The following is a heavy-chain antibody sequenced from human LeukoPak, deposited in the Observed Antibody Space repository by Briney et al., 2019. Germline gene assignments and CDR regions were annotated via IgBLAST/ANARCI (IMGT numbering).Heavy chain of an antibody. CDR3: AREKGSSSTPNGIDY. D-gene: IGHD6-6*01. Sequence: PSETLSLTCTVSGGSISSSSYYWGWIRQPPGKGLEWIGSIYYSGSTYYNPSLKSRVTISVDTSKNQFSLKLSSVTAADTAVYYCAREKGSSSTPNGIDYWGQGTLVTVSS. J-gene: IGHJ4*02. CDR1: GGSISSSSYY. CDR2: IYYSGST. V-gene: IGHV4-39*07.